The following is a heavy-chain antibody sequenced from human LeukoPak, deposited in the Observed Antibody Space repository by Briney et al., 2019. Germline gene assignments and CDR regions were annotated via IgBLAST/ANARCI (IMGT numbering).Heavy chain of an antibody. V-gene: IGHV1-2*02. Sequence: ASVKVSCKASGYTFTGYYMHWVRQAPGQGLEWMGWINPNSGGTNYAQKFQGRVTMTRDTSISTAYMELSRRRSDDTAVYYCARDHGDYPLGWFDPWGQGTLVTVSS. CDR3: ARDHGDYPLGWFDP. CDR2: INPNSGGT. J-gene: IGHJ5*02. D-gene: IGHD4-17*01. CDR1: GYTFTGYY.